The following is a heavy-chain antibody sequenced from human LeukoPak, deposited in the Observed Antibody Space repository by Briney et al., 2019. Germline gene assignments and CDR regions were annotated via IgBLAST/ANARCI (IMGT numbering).Heavy chain of an antibody. CDR2: INHSGST. J-gene: IGHJ4*02. CDR3: ARERMYDYVWGIYRLFNLDY. CDR1: GGSFSGYY. D-gene: IGHD3-16*02. Sequence: SETLSLTCAVYGGSFSGYYWSWIRQPPGKGLEWIGEINHSGSTNYNPSLKSRVTISVDTSKNQFSLKLSSVTAADTAVYYCARERMYDYVWGIYRLFNLDYWAREPWSPSPQ. V-gene: IGHV4-34*01.